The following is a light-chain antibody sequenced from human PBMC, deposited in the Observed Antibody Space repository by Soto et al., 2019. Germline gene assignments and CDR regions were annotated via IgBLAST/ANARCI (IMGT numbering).Light chain of an antibody. CDR3: QQYGQWPLT. Sequence: VMTQSPVTLSVSPGDRATLSCRASQSVRNTYLAWYQQKPGQAPRLLISGVSTRAAGIPARFSGSGSGTDYTLTISSLQSEDFAVYYCQQYGQWPLTFGGGPKVEIQ. J-gene: IGKJ4*01. CDR2: GVS. V-gene: IGKV3-15*01. CDR1: QSVRNTY.